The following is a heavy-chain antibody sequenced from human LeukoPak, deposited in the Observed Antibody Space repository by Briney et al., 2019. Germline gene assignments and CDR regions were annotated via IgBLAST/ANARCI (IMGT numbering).Heavy chain of an antibody. D-gene: IGHD3-10*01. CDR1: GGSISSYY. J-gene: IGHJ5*02. CDR3: VSAKFLVRGVSWFDP. V-gene: IGHV4-4*07. CDR2: IYTSGST. Sequence: SETLSLTCTVSGGSISSYYWSWIRQPAGKGLEWIGRIYTSGSTNYNPSLKSRVTMSVDTSKNQFSLKLTSVTAADTAVYYCVSAKFLVRGVSWFDPWGQGTLVTVSS.